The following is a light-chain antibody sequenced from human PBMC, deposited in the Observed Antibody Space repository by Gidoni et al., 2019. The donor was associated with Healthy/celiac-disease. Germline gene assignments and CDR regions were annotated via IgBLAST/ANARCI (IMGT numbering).Light chain of an antibody. V-gene: IGLV3-21*04. CDR3: QVWDSSSDLPHVV. Sequence: SYVLTQPPSVSVAPVKTARITCGGNNIGSKSVHWYQQKPGQAPVLVIYYDSDRPSGIPERFSGSNSGNTATLTISRVEAGDEADYYCQVWDSSSDLPHVVFGGGTKLTVL. J-gene: IGLJ2*01. CDR1: NIGSKS. CDR2: YDS.